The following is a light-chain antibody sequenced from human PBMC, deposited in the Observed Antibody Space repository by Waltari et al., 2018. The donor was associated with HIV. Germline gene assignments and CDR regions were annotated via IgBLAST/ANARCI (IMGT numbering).Light chain of an antibody. Sequence: VVVTQSPLSLPVSLVQPASISCNSSQSLLYSDGNTYLNWFHQRPGQSPRHLIYRVSNRASGVPDRFSGRGSGTDFTLKISRVEAEDVGVYYCMQGTHWPITFGQGTRLEIK. CDR2: RVS. J-gene: IGKJ5*01. V-gene: IGKV2-30*01. CDR3: MQGTHWPIT. CDR1: QSLLYSDGNTY.